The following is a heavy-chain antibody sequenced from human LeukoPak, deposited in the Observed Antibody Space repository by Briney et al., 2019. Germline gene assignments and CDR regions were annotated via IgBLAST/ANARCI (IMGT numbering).Heavy chain of an antibody. CDR2: IYYSGST. J-gene: IGHJ4*02. Sequence: SETLSLTCTVSGGSISSYYWSWIRQPPGKGLEWIGYIYYSGSTNYKPSLKSRVTISVDTSKNQFSLKLSSVTAADTAVYYCARDVRFGDYYFDYWGQGTLVTVSS. D-gene: IGHD3-10*01. V-gene: IGHV4-59*01. CDR3: ARDVRFGDYYFDY. CDR1: GGSISSYY.